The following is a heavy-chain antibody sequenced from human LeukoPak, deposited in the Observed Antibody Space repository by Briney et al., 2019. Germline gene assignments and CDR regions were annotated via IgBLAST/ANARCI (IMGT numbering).Heavy chain of an antibody. CDR1: GFTVSSNY. V-gene: IGHV3-53*01. CDR2: IYSGGST. J-gene: IGHJ4*02. CDR3: ARNTDTAMVYFDY. Sequence: GGSLRLSCAASGFTVSSNYMSWVRQAPGKGLEWVSVIYSGGSTYYADSVKGRFTISRDNSKNTLYLQMNSLRAEDTAVYYCARNTDTAMVYFDYWGQGTLVTVSS. D-gene: IGHD5-18*01.